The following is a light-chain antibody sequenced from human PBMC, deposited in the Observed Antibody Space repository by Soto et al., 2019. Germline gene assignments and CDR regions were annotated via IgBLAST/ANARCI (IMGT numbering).Light chain of an antibody. CDR1: TSDVGAYNY. J-gene: IGLJ1*01. V-gene: IGLV2-14*01. CDR3: SSKTSSPNVSYV. CDR2: EVS. Sequence: QSVLTQPASVSGSPGQSITISCTGSTSDVGAYNYVSWYKHHPGQAPQLMIYEVSNRPSGVSNRFSGSKSGNTASLTISGLQADDEGDYYCSSKTSSPNVSYVFGTGTKVTVL.